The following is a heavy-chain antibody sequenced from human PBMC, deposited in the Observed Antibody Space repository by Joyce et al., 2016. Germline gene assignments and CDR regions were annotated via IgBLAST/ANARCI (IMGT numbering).Heavy chain of an antibody. CDR2: INAVNGDT. V-gene: IGHV1-46*01. CDR3: AREFFGSGMDV. CDR1: GYTFTRYY. J-gene: IGHJ6*02. Sequence: QVQLVQSGAEVKRPGASVRVSCKASGYTFTRYYMHWVRQAPGQGLEWMGIINAVNGDTSYAQKCQGRFTMTRDTSTSTLYMDLSSLRSDDTAVYYCAREFFGSGMDVWGQGTTVTVSS. D-gene: IGHD3-16*01.